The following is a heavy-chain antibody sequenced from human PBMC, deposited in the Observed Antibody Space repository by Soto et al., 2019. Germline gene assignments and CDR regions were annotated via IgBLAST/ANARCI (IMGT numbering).Heavy chain of an antibody. CDR2: ISAYNGNT. CDR1: GYTFTSYG. J-gene: IGHJ6*02. Sequence: ASVKVSCKASGYTFTSYGISWVRQAPGQGLEWMGWISAYNGNTNYAQKLQGRVTMTTDTSTSTAYMELRSLRSDDTAVYYCARGYCSSTSCHYCSGGSCYSDYYGMDVWGQGTTVTSP. V-gene: IGHV1-18*01. CDR3: ARGYCSSTSCHYCSGGSCYSDYYGMDV. D-gene: IGHD2-15*01.